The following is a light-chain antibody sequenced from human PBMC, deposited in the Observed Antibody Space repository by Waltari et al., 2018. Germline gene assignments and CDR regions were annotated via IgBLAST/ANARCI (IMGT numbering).Light chain of an antibody. CDR1: QSLVHSDGNTY. Sequence: DVVMTQSPLSLPVTLGQPASISCRSSQSLVHSDGNTYLSWFQQRPGQSPRRLIYKAFNRDGGVTDRFSGSGSGTDFTLEISRVEAEDVGIYYCMQGTQWPYTFGQGTKLEI. CDR2: KAF. V-gene: IGKV2-30*02. J-gene: IGKJ2*01. CDR3: MQGTQWPYT.